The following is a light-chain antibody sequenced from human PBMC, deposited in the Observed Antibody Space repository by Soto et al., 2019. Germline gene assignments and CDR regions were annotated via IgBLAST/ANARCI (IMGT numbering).Light chain of an antibody. CDR2: DTS. CDR3: QQYNNWPQT. CDR1: QSVRDRY. Sequence: EIVLTQSPGTLSLSPGERATLSCRASQSVRDRYLAWYQQKPGQAPSLLIYDTSTRATDIPARFSGSGSGTEFTLTTSSLQSEDFAEYHCQQYNNWPQTCGQGTKVDIK. J-gene: IGKJ1*01. V-gene: IGKV3-15*01.